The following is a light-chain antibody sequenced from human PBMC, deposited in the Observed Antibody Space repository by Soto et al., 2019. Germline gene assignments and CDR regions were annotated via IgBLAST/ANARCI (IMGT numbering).Light chain of an antibody. V-gene: IGLV2-8*01. CDR1: SSDVGGYNY. CDR2: EVS. CDR3: NSYAGSNVYV. Sequence: QSVLTQPPSASGSPGQSVTISCTGTSSDVGGYNYVSWYQQHPGKAPKLMIYEVSKRPSGVPGRFSGSKSGNTASLTVSGLQAEDEADYYCNSYAGSNVYVFGTGTKLTVL. J-gene: IGLJ1*01.